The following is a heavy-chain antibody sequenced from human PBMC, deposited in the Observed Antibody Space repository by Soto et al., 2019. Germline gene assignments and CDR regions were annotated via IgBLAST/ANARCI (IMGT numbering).Heavy chain of an antibody. CDR1: GGTFSSYA. D-gene: IGHD2-2*01. Sequence: QVQLVQSGAEVKKPGSSVKVSCKASGGTFSSYAISWVRQAPGQGLEWMGGIIPIFGTANYAQKFQGRVTITAGESTSTAYMELSSLRSEDTAVYYCAGRYCISTSCYEGEYYYYYGMDVWGQGTTVTVSS. V-gene: IGHV1-69*01. J-gene: IGHJ6*02. CDR3: AGRYCISTSCYEGEYYYYYGMDV. CDR2: IIPIFGTA.